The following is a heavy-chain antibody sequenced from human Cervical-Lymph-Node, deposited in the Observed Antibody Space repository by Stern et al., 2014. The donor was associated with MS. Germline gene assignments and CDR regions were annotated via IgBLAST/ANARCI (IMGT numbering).Heavy chain of an antibody. Sequence: QVQLMQSGPGLVKPSETLSLTCTVSGGSISNYYWSWIRQPPGKGLEWIGHIYYSGSTNYNPSLKSRVTISVDTSKNQFSLKLSSVTAADTAVYYCARWRGSGSFDHWGQGILVTVSS. J-gene: IGHJ4*02. CDR1: GGSISNYY. CDR2: IYYSGST. V-gene: IGHV4-59*01. CDR3: ARWRGSGSFDH. D-gene: IGHD3-10*01.